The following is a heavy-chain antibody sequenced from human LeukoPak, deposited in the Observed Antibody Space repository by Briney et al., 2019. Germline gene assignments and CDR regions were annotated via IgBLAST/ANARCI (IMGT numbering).Heavy chain of an antibody. CDR3: ASGYNWSEGRDY. D-gene: IGHD1-20*01. Sequence: PSETLSLTCTVSGGSISSYYWSWIRQPPGKGLEWIGNIYYSGSTNYNPSLKCRVTISVDSSKNQFSLKPSSVAAADTAVYCCASGYNWSEGRDYWGQGTLVTVSS. V-gene: IGHV4-59*01. CDR1: GGSISSYY. J-gene: IGHJ4*02. CDR2: IYYSGST.